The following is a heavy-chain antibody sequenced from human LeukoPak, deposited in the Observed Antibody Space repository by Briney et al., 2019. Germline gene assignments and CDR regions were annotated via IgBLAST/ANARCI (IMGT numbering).Heavy chain of an antibody. D-gene: IGHD4-17*01. V-gene: IGHV4-34*01. CDR3: ARGPLRTTVSHYYYYYGMDV. CDR1: GGSFSGYY. J-gene: IGHJ6*02. Sequence: SETLSLTCAVYGGSFSGYYWSWIRQPPGTGLEWIGEINHSGSTNYDPSLKSRVTLSVDTSKNQFSLKLSSVTAADTAVYYCARGPLRTTVSHYYYYYGMDVWGQGTTVTVSS. CDR2: INHSGST.